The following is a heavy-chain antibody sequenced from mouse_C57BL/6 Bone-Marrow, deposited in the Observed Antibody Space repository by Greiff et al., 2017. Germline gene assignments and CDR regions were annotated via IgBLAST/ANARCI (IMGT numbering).Heavy chain of an antibody. CDR1: GYTFTSYW. D-gene: IGHD6-1*01. J-gene: IGHJ3*01. CDR2: IHPNSGST. CDR3: ASSARFAY. Sequence: QVQLQQPGAELVKPGASVKLSCKASGYTFTSYWMHWVKQRPGQGLEWIGMIHPNSGSTNYNEKFKSKATLTVDKSSRTVYLQLSSLTSDDSAVYYCASSARFAYWGQGTLVTVSA. V-gene: IGHV1-64*01.